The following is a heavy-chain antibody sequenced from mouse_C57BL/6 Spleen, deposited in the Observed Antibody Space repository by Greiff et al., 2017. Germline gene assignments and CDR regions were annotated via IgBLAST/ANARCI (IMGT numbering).Heavy chain of an antibody. V-gene: IGHV1-26*01. CDR3: ERQIPFITTVVARDYWYFDV. D-gene: IGHD1-1*01. CDR2: INPNNGGT. J-gene: IGHJ1*03. CDR1: GYTFTDYY. Sequence: EVQLQQSGPELVKPGASVKISCKASGYTFTDYYMNWVKQSHGKSLEWIGDINPNNGGTSYNQKFKGKATLTVDKSSSTAYMALRSLTSEDSAVYYCERQIPFITTVVARDYWYFDVWGTGTTVTVSS.